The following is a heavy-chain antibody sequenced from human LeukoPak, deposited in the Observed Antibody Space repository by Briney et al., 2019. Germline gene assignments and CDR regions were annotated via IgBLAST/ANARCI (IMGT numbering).Heavy chain of an antibody. CDR2: ISSSGSTI. CDR1: GFTFSDYY. Sequence: GGSLRLSCAASGFTFSDYYMSWIRQAPGKGLEWVSYISSSGSTIYYADSVKGRFTISRDNAKNSLYLQMNSLRAEDTAVYYCARVDCGGDCYSSGGGGYFQHWGQGTLVTVSS. V-gene: IGHV3-11*01. CDR3: ARVDCGGDCYSSGGGGYFQH. J-gene: IGHJ1*01. D-gene: IGHD2-21*02.